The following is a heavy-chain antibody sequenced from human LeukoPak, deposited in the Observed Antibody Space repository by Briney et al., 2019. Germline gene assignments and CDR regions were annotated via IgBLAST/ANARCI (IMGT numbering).Heavy chain of an antibody. J-gene: IGHJ6*04. CDR3: AELGITMIGGV. V-gene: IGHV3-9*01. CDR2: INWNSGTI. Sequence: PGGSLRLSCAASGFTFDDYAMHWVRQAPGKGLEWVSGINWNSGTIAYADSVKGRFTISRDNAKNSLYLQMNSLRAEDTAVYYCAELGITMIGGVWGKGTTVTISS. CDR1: GFTFDDYA. D-gene: IGHD3-10*02.